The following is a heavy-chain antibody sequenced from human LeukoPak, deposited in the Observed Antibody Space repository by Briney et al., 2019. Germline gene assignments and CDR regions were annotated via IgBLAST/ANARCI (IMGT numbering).Heavy chain of an antibody. V-gene: IGHV3-30-3*01. Sequence: GGSLRLSCAAPGFTFSSYAMHWVRQAPGKGLEWVAVISYDGSNKYYADSVKGRFTISRDNSKNTLYLQMNSLRAEDTAVYYCARDDFWSGYWRYYYYGMDVWGQGTTVTVSS. CDR3: ARDDFWSGYWRYYYYGMDV. D-gene: IGHD3-3*01. CDR1: GFTFSSYA. J-gene: IGHJ6*02. CDR2: ISYDGSNK.